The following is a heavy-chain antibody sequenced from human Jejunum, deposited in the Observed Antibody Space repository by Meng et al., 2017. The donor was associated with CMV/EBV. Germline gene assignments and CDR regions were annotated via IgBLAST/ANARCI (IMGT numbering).Heavy chain of an antibody. Sequence: TRDTLINYPMHWVRQAPGKGLEWVASLSNDGSTKYLADSVRGQFSMSRDISKNTVYLHMNNLRGEDTAVYYCAREKRFTNYFDSWGRGTLVTVSS. V-gene: IGHV3-30-3*01. CDR1: RDTLINYP. CDR2: LSNDGSTK. CDR3: AREKRFTNYFDS. J-gene: IGHJ4*02.